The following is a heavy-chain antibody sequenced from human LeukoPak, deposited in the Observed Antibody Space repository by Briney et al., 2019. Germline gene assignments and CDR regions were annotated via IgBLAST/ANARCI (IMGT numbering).Heavy chain of an antibody. V-gene: IGHV3-48*04. CDR2: ISSSGSTI. CDR1: GFTFSSYS. D-gene: IGHD3-16*02. Sequence: GGSLRLSCAASGFTFSSYSMNWVRQAPGKGLEWVSYISSSGSTIYYADSVKGRFTISRDNAKNSLYLQMNSLRAEDTAVYYCFLVHGYVWGSYRYKDYWGQGTLVTVSS. CDR3: FLVHGYVWGSYRYKDY. J-gene: IGHJ4*02.